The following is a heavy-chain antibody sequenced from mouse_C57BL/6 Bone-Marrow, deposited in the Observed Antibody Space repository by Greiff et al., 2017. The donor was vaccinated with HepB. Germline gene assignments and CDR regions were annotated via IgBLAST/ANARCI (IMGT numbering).Heavy chain of an antibody. V-gene: IGHV1-85*01. Sequence: VHLVESGPELVKPGASVKLTCKASGYTFTSYDINWVKQRPGQGLEWIGWIYPRDGSTKYNEKFKGKATLTVDTSSSTAYMELHSLTSEDSAVYFCARPVITTVVATDWYFDVWGTGTTVTVSS. CDR1: GYTFTSYD. CDR3: ARPVITTVVATDWYFDV. CDR2: IYPRDGST. J-gene: IGHJ1*03. D-gene: IGHD1-1*01.